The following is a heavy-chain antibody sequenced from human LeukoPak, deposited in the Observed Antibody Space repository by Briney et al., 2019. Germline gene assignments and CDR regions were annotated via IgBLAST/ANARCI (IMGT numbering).Heavy chain of an antibody. CDR2: ISYDGSNK. V-gene: IGHV3-30-3*01. D-gene: IGHD3-3*01. Sequence: PGGSLRLSCAVSVFTFSSYAMHWVRQAPGKGLEWVAVISYDGSNKYYADSVKGRFTISRDNSKNTLYLQMNSLRAEDTAVYYCARNYDFWSANTPLGAFDIWGQGTMVTVSS. CDR3: ARNYDFWSANTPLGAFDI. CDR1: VFTFSSYA. J-gene: IGHJ3*02.